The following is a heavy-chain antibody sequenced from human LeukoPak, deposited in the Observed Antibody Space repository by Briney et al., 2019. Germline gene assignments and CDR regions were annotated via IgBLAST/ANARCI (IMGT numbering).Heavy chain of an antibody. Sequence: GASVKVSCKASGYTFTSYGISWVRQAPGQGLEWVGWISAYNGHTNYAQKLQGRVTMTTDASTTTAYRELRSLRSDDTAVYYCTRYLGSTCFDSWGQGTLVTVSS. CDR3: TRYLGSTCFDS. J-gene: IGHJ4*02. V-gene: IGHV1-18*01. CDR1: GYTFTSYG. D-gene: IGHD2-2*01. CDR2: ISAYNGHT.